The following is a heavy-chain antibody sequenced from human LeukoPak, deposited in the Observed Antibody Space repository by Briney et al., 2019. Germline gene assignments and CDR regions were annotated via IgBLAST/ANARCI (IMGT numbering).Heavy chain of an antibody. D-gene: IGHD2-15*01. Sequence: GESLKISCKGSGYSFTSYWIGWVRQMPGKGLEWMGIIYPGDSDTRYSPSFQGQVTISADKSISTAYLQWSSLTASDTAMYSCATLGYCSGGSCYPPFAYWGQGTLVTVSS. CDR2: IYPGDSDT. CDR1: GYSFTSYW. J-gene: IGHJ4*02. V-gene: IGHV5-51*01. CDR3: ATLGYCSGGSCYPPFAY.